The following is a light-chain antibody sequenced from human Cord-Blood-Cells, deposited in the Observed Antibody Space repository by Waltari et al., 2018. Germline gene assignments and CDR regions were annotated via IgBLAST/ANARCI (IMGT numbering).Light chain of an antibody. CDR2: SNN. CDR3: AAWDDSLNGRV. Sequence: QSVLTQPPSASGTPGQRVTISCSGSSPNIGSNTVNWYQQLPETAPKLLIYSNNQRPSGVPDRFSGSKSGTSASLAISGLQSEDEADYYCAAWDDSLNGRVFGGGTKLTVL. V-gene: IGLV1-44*01. J-gene: IGLJ3*02. CDR1: SPNIGSNT.